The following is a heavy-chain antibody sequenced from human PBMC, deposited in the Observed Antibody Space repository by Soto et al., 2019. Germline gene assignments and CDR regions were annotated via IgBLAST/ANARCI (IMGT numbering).Heavy chain of an antibody. CDR3: ARTRDNDIIYYYALDV. V-gene: IGHV4-4*07. CDR2: SYTSGST. J-gene: IGHJ6*02. CDR1: GGSISSYY. D-gene: IGHD3-9*01. Sequence: SETLSLTCTVSGGSISSYYWSWIRQPAGKGLEWIGRSYTSGSTNYNPSLKSRVTMPVHTSKNQFTLQLSYVTAADTAVYYCARTRDNDIIYYYALDVWGPGTTVTVSS.